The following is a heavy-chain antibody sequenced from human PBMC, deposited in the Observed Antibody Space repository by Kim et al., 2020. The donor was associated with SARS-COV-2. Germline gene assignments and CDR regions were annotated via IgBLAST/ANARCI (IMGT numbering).Heavy chain of an antibody. Sequence: YYADSVKGRFTLSRDNSKATLYPQMHSLRSEDTAVYFCAKDREGSGSYLDYWGQGTLVTVSS. D-gene: IGHD3-10*01. J-gene: IGHJ4*02. CDR3: AKDREGSGSYLDY. V-gene: IGHV3-30-3*02.